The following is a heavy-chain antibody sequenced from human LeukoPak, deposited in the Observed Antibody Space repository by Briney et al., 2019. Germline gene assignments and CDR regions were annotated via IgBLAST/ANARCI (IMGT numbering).Heavy chain of an antibody. CDR2: IYYSGST. CDR1: GGSISSSSYY. Sequence: SETLSLTCTVSGGSISSSSYYWGWIRQPPGKGLEWIGSIYYSGSTYYNPSLKSRVTISVDTSKNQFSLKLSSVTAADTAVYYCARVWGDSSGYYLGSVDYWGQGTLVTVSS. J-gene: IGHJ4*02. D-gene: IGHD3-22*01. V-gene: IGHV4-39*07. CDR3: ARVWGDSSGYYLGSVDY.